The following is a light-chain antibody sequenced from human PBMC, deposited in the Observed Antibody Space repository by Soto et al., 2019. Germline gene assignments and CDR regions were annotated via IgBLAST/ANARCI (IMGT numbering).Light chain of an antibody. Sequence: EIVLTQSPATLSLSPGERATLSCRASQSVSSYLAWYQQKPGQAPRLLICGASTRATGIPARFSGSGSGTEFTLTISSLQSEDFAVYYCQQYNNWALVIFGGGTKVDIK. V-gene: IGKV3-15*01. CDR3: QQYNNWALVI. CDR1: QSVSSY. CDR2: GAS. J-gene: IGKJ4*01.